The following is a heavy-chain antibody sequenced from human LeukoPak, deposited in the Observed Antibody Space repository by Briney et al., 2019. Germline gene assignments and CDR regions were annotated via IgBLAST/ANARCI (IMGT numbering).Heavy chain of an antibody. D-gene: IGHD5-12*01. V-gene: IGHV4-4*07. CDR2: IYSSGSN. J-gene: IGHJ4*02. CDR1: GGSISGYF. CDR3: AREPTSGREPTSGRPLDY. Sequence: SETLSLTCTVSGGSISGYFWTWIRQPAGKGLEWIGRIYSSGSNNYNPSLKSRGTISLDTSKNHFSLNLTSVTAADTAVYYCAREPTSGREPTSGRPLDYWGQGTLVTVSS.